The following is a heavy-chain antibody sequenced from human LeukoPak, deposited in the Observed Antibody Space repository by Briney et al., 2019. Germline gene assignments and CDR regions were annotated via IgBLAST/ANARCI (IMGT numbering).Heavy chain of an antibody. CDR3: ATAQYEMIVAAFDI. V-gene: IGHV1-18*01. J-gene: IGHJ3*02. CDR1: GYTFTSYS. CDR2: ISPYNGNT. D-gene: IGHD3-22*01. Sequence: ASVKVSCKTSGYTFTSYSISWVRQAPGQGLEWMGSISPYNGNTNYAQKLQGRVTMTTDTSTSTAYMELSSLRSEDTAVYYCATAQYEMIVAAFDIWGQGTMVTVSS.